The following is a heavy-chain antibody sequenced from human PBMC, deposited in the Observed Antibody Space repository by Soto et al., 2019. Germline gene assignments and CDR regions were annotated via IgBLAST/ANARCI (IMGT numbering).Heavy chain of an antibody. CDR2: INGYNGNT. CDR1: GGSSNRSG. J-gene: IGHJ6*02. CDR3: ARMGDVPYYYYGMDV. Sequence: GGSSNRSGISWVRQAPGQGLEWMGWINGYNGNTNYTQKMQGRITMTTDTPTSTAYMELRSLSSDDTAVYYCARMGDVPYYYYGMDVWGQGTTVIVSS. D-gene: IGHD3-16*01. V-gene: IGHV1-18*01.